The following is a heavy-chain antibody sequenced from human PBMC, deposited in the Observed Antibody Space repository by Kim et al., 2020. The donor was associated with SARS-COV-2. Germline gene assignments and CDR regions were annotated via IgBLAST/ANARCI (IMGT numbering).Heavy chain of an antibody. D-gene: IGHD3-10*01. CDR3: ASRSGSYSHAFDI. V-gene: IGHV1-69*01. J-gene: IGHJ3*02. Sequence: YEQKFQGRVTITADESTSTAYMELSSLRSEDTAVYYCASRSGSYSHAFDIWGQGTMVTVSS.